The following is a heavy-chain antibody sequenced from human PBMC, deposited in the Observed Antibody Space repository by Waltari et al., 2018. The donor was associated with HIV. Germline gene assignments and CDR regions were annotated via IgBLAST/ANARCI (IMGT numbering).Heavy chain of an antibody. CDR1: GFTFSNYW. CDR3: ARDER. CDR2: MNQDGSDI. Sequence: EVQLVESGGGLVQPGGSLRLSCAASGFTFSNYWMSWARQAPGKGPEWVASMNQDGSDIYYVDSVKGRFTISRDNAKNSLYLQLNSLRADETAVYYCARDERWGQGTLVTVSS. J-gene: IGHJ4*02. V-gene: IGHV3-7*01.